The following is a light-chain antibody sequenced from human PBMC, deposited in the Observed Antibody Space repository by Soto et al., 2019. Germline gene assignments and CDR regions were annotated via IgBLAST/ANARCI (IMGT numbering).Light chain of an antibody. CDR2: DAS. CDR1: QSVGNF. CDR3: QQRSNWPPSIT. V-gene: IGKV3-11*01. J-gene: IGKJ5*01. Sequence: EVVLTQSPATLSLSPGERATLSCRASQSVGNFLAWYQQKPGQAPRLLIYDASNRATGIPAGFSGSGSGTDFTLTISSLQPEDFAVYYCQQRSNWPPSITFGQGTRLEIK.